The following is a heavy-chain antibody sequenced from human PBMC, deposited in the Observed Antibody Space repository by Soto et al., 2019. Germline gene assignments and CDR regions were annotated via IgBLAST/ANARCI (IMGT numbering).Heavy chain of an antibody. CDR1: GFTFSSYG. D-gene: IGHD3-16*01. Sequence: QVQLVESGGGVVQPGRSLRLSCAASGFTFSSYGMHWVRQAPGKGLEWVAVIWYDGSNKYYADSVKGRFTISRDNSKNTLYLQRNSLRAEDTAVYYCARGAWEGGFEVSGYWGQGTLVTVSS. CDR2: IWYDGSNK. CDR3: ARGAWEGGFEVSGY. J-gene: IGHJ4*02. V-gene: IGHV3-33*01.